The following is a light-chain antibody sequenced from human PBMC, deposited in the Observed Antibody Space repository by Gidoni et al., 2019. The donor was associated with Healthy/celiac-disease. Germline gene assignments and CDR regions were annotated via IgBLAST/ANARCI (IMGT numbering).Light chain of an antibody. CDR1: QGISNY. V-gene: IGKV1-27*01. CDR3: QKYNRALWT. Sequence: DIQMTPSPSSLSASVGDRVTITCRASQGISNYLAWYQQKTGKVPKLLIYAASTSQSGVPSRFRGSGAGTEFTLTISSLQPEDVATYYCQKYNRALWTFGQGTKVEIK. CDR2: AAS. J-gene: IGKJ1*01.